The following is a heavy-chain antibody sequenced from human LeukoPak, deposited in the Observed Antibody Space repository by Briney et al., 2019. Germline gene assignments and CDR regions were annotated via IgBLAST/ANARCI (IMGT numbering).Heavy chain of an antibody. Sequence: GGSLRLSCAASGFPFSSYWMTWVRQAPGKGLEWVANIKGDGSEKYYVHSVKGRFTISRDNAKDSLYLQMDSLRAEDTALCYCASERPSSSWYDFWGQGTLVTVSS. CDR3: ASERPSSSWYDF. V-gene: IGHV3-7*01. J-gene: IGHJ5*01. D-gene: IGHD6-13*01. CDR2: IKGDGSEK. CDR1: GFPFSSYW.